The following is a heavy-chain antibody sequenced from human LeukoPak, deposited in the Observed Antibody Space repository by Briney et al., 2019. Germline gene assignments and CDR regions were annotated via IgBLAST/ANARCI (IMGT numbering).Heavy chain of an antibody. J-gene: IGHJ4*02. Sequence: SETLSLTCTVSGGSISSGSYYWSWIRQPAGKGLEWIGRIYTTGSTNYNPSLKSRVTISVDTSNNQFSLKLSSVTAADTAVYYCARGPMVVTHFDYWGQGTLVTVSS. CDR3: ARGPMVVTHFDY. D-gene: IGHD4-23*01. CDR1: GGSISSGSYY. CDR2: IYTTGST. V-gene: IGHV4-61*02.